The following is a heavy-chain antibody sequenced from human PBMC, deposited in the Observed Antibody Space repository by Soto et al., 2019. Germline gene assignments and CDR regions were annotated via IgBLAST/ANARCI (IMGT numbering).Heavy chain of an antibody. CDR1: GGSISSYY. J-gene: IGHJ4*02. CDR2: IYYSGST. D-gene: IGHD3-3*01. CDR3: ARIDGRFFDY. V-gene: IGHV4-59*08. Sequence: SETLSLTCTVSGGSISSYYGSWIRQPPGKGLEWIGYIYYSGSTNYNPSLKSRVTISVDTSKNQFSLKLSSVTAADTAVYYCARIDGRFFDYWGQGTLVTVSS.